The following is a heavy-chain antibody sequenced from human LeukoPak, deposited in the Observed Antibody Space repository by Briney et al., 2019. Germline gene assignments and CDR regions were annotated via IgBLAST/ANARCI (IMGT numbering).Heavy chain of an antibody. CDR1: GFTFTTYW. CDR3: ARNKKGDRYTYGHDY. J-gene: IGHJ4*02. Sequence: PGGSLRLSCAASGFTFTTYWMTWVRQAPGKGLEWVANINQDGTEKYYVDSVKGRFTISRDNAKNSLYLQMNSLRAEDTAVYYCARNKKGDRYTYGHDYWGQGTLVTVSS. V-gene: IGHV3-7*01. D-gene: IGHD5-18*01. CDR2: INQDGTEK.